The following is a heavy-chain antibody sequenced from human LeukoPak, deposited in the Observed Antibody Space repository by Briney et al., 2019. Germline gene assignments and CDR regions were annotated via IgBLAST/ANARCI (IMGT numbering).Heavy chain of an antibody. CDR1: GFTFSSYG. Sequence: PGRSLRLSCAASGFTFSSYGMHWVRQAPGKGLEWVAVISYDGSNKYYADSVKGRFTISRDNSKNTLYLQMNSLRAEDTAVYYCARDPSITMIVVVSYFDYWGQGTLVTVSS. J-gene: IGHJ4*02. D-gene: IGHD3-22*01. CDR3: ARDPSITMIVVVSYFDY. CDR2: ISYDGSNK. V-gene: IGHV3-30*03.